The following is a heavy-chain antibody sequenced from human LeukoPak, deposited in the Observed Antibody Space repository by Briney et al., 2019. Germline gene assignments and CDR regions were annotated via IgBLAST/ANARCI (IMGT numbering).Heavy chain of an antibody. J-gene: IGHJ4*02. V-gene: IGHV3-23*01. CDR1: GFTFSSYW. CDR3: ARSSCPNNRCTYYLDY. D-gene: IGHD2-8*01. Sequence: GGSLRLSCAASGFTFSSYWMNWARQAPGKGLEWVSAISRSGETTVYADSMRGRFTMSRDNSKNTLYLQMNSLGAEDTAVYYCARSSCPNNRCTYYLDYWGQGTLVTVPS. CDR2: ISRSGETT.